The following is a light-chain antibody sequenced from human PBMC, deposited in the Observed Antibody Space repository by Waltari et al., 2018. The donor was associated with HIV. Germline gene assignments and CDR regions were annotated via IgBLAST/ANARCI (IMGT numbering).Light chain of an antibody. CDR2: GAS. J-gene: IGKJ2*02. V-gene: IGKV1-39*01. Sequence: DIQMTQSPSSPSAYIGYRVTITCRASQSISSYLNWYQQKPGKATKLLIYGASTLQSGVPSNFSGSGSGTDFTLIISSLQPEDFATYYCQQSYTTPRTFGQGTKLEIK. CDR1: QSISSY. CDR3: QQSYTTPRT.